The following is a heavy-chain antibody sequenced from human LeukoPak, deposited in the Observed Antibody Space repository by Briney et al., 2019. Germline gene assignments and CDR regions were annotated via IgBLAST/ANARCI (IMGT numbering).Heavy chain of an antibody. CDR1: GFTFSRTT. Sequence: SVKVSCKASGFTFSRTTIQWVRQARGQRLEWIGWIVVRSGNTNYAQKFQERVTITRDMSTSTAYMELSSLRSEDTAVYYCTADHLPYSSSWYSFGYYYYGMDVWGQGTTVTVSS. CDR3: TADHLPYSSSWYSFGYYYYGMDV. J-gene: IGHJ6*02. D-gene: IGHD6-13*01. V-gene: IGHV1-58*02. CDR2: IVVRSGNT.